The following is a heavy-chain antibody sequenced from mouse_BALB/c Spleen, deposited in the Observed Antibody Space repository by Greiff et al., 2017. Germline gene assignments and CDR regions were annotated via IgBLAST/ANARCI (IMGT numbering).Heavy chain of an antibody. CDR3: ARDYDGYYVAY. V-gene: IGHV1S56*01. Sequence: QVQLQQSGPELVKPGASVKMSCKASGYTFTSYYIHWVKQRPGQGLEWIGWIYPGDGSTKYNEKFKGKTTLTADKSSSTAYMLLSSLTSEDSAIYFCARDYDGYYVAYWGQGTLVTVSA. CDR1: GYTFTSYY. CDR2: IYPGDGST. J-gene: IGHJ3*01. D-gene: IGHD2-3*01.